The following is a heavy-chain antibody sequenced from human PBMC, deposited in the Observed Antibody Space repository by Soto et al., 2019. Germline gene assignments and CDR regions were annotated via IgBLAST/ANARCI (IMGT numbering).Heavy chain of an antibody. CDR2: IYPGDSNT. CDR3: ARDNSQNYGTPAASSWFHP. V-gene: IGHV5-51*01. D-gene: IGHD2-15*01. Sequence: GESLKISCRGSGYTFTDYWIVWVRQMPGKGLEWMGVIYPGDSNTKYSPSFQGQVTLSADKSITTAYLQWNSLKASDTAVYYCARDNSQNYGTPAASSWFHPWGQGTPVTVSS. J-gene: IGHJ5*02. CDR1: GYTFTDYW.